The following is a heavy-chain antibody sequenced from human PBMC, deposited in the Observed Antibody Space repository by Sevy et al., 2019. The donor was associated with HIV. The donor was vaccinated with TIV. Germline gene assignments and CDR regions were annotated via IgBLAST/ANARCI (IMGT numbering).Heavy chain of an antibody. CDR3: ARDGGSYGYLY. V-gene: IGHV3-66*02. D-gene: IGHD5-18*01. Sequence: GGSLRLSCAASVFTVSSNYMSWVRQAPGKGLEWVSVIYSGGSTYYADSVKGRFTISRDNSKNTLYLQMNSLRAEDTAVYYCARDGGSYGYLYWGQGTLVTVSS. J-gene: IGHJ4*02. CDR1: VFTVSSNY. CDR2: IYSGGST.